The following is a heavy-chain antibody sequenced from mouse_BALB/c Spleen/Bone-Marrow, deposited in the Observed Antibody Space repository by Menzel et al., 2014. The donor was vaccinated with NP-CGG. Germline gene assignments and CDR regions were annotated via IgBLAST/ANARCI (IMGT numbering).Heavy chain of an antibody. D-gene: IGHD1-1*01. CDR1: GFNIKDTY. J-gene: IGHJ2*01. V-gene: IGHV14-3*02. Sequence: VQLQQSGAELVKPGASVKLSCTASGFNIKDTYMHWVKQRPEQGLEGIGRIDPANGNTKYDPKFQGKATITADTSSNTAYPQLSSLTSEDTAVYYCAYGSSYDYFDYWGQGTTLTVSS. CDR3: AYGSSYDYFDY. CDR2: IDPANGNT.